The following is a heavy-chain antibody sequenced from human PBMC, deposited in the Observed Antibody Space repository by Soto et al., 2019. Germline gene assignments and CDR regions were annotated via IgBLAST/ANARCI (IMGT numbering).Heavy chain of an antibody. Sequence: EVQLVESGGGLVQPGGSLRLSCAASGFTFSAYDMHWVRQATGKGLEWVSAIGTQHDTYYPDSVKGRFTISRENAKKSLYLQMNSLRAGDTAVYYCATQASPWHGGGGRIDPWGQGTLVTVSS. J-gene: IGHJ5*02. D-gene: IGHD3-16*01. CDR2: IGTQHDT. CDR3: ATQASPWHGGGGRIDP. CDR1: GFTFSAYD. V-gene: IGHV3-13*01.